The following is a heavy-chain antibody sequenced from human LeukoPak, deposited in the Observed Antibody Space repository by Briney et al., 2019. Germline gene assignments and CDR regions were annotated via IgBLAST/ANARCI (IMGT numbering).Heavy chain of an antibody. CDR2: VNPYSGAT. J-gene: IGHJ3*02. V-gene: IGHV1-2*02. Sequence: ASVKVSCKASGYTFTSYAMNWVRQAPGQGLEWMGWVNPYSGATSYAQDFRGRVTMTRDTSITTAYMELSRLTSDDTAIFYCARAKALAQDSFDIWGQGTVVTVSS. CDR3: ARAKALAQDSFDI. CDR1: GYTFTSYA. D-gene: IGHD5-12*01.